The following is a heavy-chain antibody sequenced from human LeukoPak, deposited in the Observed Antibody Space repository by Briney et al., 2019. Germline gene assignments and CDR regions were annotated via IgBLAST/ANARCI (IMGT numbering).Heavy chain of an antibody. D-gene: IGHD3-22*01. J-gene: IGHJ4*02. CDR1: GYTLTELS. Sequence: ASVRVSCKVSGYTLTELSMHWVRQAPGKGLEWMGGFDPEDGETIYAQKFQGRVTMTEDTSTDTAYMELSSLRSEDTAVYYCATGLHYYDSSGYSDYWGQGTPVTVSS. CDR3: ATGLHYYDSSGYSDY. V-gene: IGHV1-24*01. CDR2: FDPEDGET.